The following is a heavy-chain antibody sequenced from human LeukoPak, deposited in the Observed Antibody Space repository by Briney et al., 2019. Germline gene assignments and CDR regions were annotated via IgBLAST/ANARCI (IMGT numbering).Heavy chain of an antibody. CDR3: ARDLDDYGDYWPLGY. CDR1: GFTFSSHS. Sequence: GGSLRLSCAASGFTFSSHSMNWVRQAPGKGLEWVSSISSSSSYIYYADSVKGRFTISRDNAKNSLYLQMNSLRAEDTAVYYCARDLDDYGDYWPLGYWGQGTLVTVSS. J-gene: IGHJ4*02. D-gene: IGHD4-17*01. CDR2: ISSSSSYI. V-gene: IGHV3-21*01.